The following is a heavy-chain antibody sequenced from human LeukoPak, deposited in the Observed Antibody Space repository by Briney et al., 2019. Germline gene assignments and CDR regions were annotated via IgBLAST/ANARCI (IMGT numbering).Heavy chain of an antibody. D-gene: IGHD6-19*01. J-gene: IGHJ4*02. CDR2: ISGSGGST. V-gene: IGHV3-23*01. CDR1: GFTVSSNY. CDR3: AKDPNSSGWYYFDY. Sequence: GGSLRLSCAASGFTVSSNYMSWVRQAPGKGLEWVSAISGSGGSTYYADSVKGRFTISRDNSKNTLYLQMNSLRAEDTAVYYCAKDPNSSGWYYFDYWGQGTLVTVSS.